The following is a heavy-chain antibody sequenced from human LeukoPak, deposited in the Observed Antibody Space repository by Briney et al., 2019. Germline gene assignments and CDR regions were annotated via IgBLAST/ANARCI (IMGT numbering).Heavy chain of an antibody. V-gene: IGHV4-59*01. CDR3: AGAVVYYYDSSGYYVLFDY. D-gene: IGHD3-22*01. CDR2: IYYSGST. Sequence: SETLSLTCTVSGGSISSYYWSWIRQPPGKGLEWIGYIYYSGSTNYNPSLKSRVTISVDTSKNQFSLKLSSVTAADTAVYYCAGAVVYYYDSSGYYVLFDYWGQGTLVTVSS. CDR1: GGSISSYY. J-gene: IGHJ4*02.